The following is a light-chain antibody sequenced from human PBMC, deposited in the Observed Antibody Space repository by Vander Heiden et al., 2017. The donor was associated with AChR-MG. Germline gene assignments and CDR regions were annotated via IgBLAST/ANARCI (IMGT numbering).Light chain of an antibody. CDR1: QSVLYSSNNKNY. J-gene: IGKJ4*01. CDR2: WAS. CDR3: QQYYSTAAL. V-gene: IGKV4-1*01. Sequence: DIVMTQSPDSLAVSLGERATINCKSSQSVLYSSNNKNYLAWYQQKPGQPPKLLIYWASTRESGVPDRFSGSGSGTDFTLTISSLQAEDVAVYYCQQYYSTAALFGGGTKVEIK.